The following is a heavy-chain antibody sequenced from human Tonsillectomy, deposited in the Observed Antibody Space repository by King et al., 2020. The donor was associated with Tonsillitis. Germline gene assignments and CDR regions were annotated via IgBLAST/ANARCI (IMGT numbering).Heavy chain of an antibody. Sequence: VQLVESGGGVVQPGGSLRPSCTASGFTFSTYGMHWVRQAPGKGLEWVAFIRYDGSNKYYVDSVKGRFTISRDNSKNTLYLQMNSLRAEDTAAYYCVAPRSGDSYGFDAFDIWGQGTMVTVSS. D-gene: IGHD5-18*01. CDR1: GFTFSTYG. J-gene: IGHJ3*02. CDR3: VAPRSGDSYGFDAFDI. CDR2: IRYDGSNK. V-gene: IGHV3-30*02.